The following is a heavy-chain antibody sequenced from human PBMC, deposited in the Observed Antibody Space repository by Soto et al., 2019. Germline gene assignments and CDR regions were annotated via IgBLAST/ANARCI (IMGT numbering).Heavy chain of an antibody. CDR2: ISTSYYT. J-gene: IGHJ4*02. Sequence: PVGSLRLSCVVSGLPFSAFPMTWVRQAPGKGLEWISYISTSYYTYYADSVKGRFTISRDNAKNSLYLQMNSLTDEDTAVYFCAGNPYNSGLNYYWGQRTPLTVS. CDR3: AGNPYNSGLNYY. D-gene: IGHD5-12*01. V-gene: IGHV3-48*02. CDR1: GLPFSAFP.